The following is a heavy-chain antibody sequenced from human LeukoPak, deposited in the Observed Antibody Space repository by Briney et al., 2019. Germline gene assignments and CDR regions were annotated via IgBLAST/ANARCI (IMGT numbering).Heavy chain of an antibody. J-gene: IGHJ4*02. D-gene: IGHD4-23*01. CDR3: ARLASVVTDY. CDR1: GGSISRPSYF. Sequence: PSETLSLTCNVSGGSISRPSYFWGWIRQPPGKGLQWIGSIYSSGSTYYNPSLKSRVTISVDTSKNQLSLKVSSVTAADTAVYYCARLASVVTDYWGQGTLVTVSS. V-gene: IGHV4-39*01. CDR2: IYSSGST.